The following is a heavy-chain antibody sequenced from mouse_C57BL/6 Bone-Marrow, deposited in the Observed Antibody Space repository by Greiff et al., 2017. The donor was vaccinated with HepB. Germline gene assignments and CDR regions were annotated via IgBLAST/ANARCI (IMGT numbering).Heavy chain of an antibody. CDR2: IYPRSGNT. D-gene: IGHD1-1*01. CDR1: GYTFTSYG. J-gene: IGHJ2*01. CDR3: ARGAYYYGSSPFDY. V-gene: IGHV1-81*01. Sequence: QVQLQQSGAELARPGASVKLSCKASGYTFTSYGISWVKQSTGQGLEWIGEIYPRSGNTYYNEKFKGKATLTADKSSSTAYMELRSLTSEDSAVYFCARGAYYYGSSPFDYWGQGTTLTVSS.